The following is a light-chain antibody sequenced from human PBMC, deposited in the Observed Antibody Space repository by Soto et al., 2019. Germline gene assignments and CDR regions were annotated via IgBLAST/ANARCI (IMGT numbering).Light chain of an antibody. J-gene: IGKJ4*01. CDR3: QQRSKWPLT. CDR1: QSVDST. V-gene: IGKV3-11*01. CDR2: DVS. Sequence: TTYATTPSESTRGRATLPCSASQSVDSTLAWYQQTPGQAPRLLIYDVSNSATGVPARFSGSGSETDFSLTISSLEPEDFAVYYCQQRSKWPLTFGGGTKVDIK.